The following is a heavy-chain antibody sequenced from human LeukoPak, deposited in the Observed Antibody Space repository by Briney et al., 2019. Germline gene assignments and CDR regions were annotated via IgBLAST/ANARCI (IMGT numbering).Heavy chain of an antibody. CDR3: ASPVAVAGSQNMDV. CDR2: IYHSGST. D-gene: IGHD6-19*01. Sequence: SETLSLTCTVSGYSISSGYYWGWIRQPPGKGLEWIGSIYHSGSTYYNPSLKSRVTISVDTSKNQFSLKLSSVTAADTAVYYCASPVAVAGSQNMDVWGKGTTVTVSS. CDR1: GYSISSGYY. J-gene: IGHJ6*03. V-gene: IGHV4-38-2*02.